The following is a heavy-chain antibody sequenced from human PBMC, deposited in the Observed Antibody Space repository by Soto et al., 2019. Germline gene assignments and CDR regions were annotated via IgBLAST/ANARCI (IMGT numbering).Heavy chain of an antibody. J-gene: IGHJ6*02. CDR3: ARDHVLLWFGELFKTPLGMDV. CDR1: GYTFTSYG. CDR2: ISAYNGNT. D-gene: IGHD3-10*01. Sequence: ASVKVSCKASGYTFTSYGISWVRLAPGQGLEWMGWISAYNGNTNYAQKLQGRVTMTTDTSTSTAYMELRSLRSDDTAVYYCARDHVLLWFGELFKTPLGMDVSGQGTTVTVSS. V-gene: IGHV1-18*01.